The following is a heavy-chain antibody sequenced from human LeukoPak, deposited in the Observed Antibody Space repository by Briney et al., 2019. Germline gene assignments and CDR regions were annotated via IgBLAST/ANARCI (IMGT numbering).Heavy chain of an antibody. CDR1: GFTFGDYA. CDR2: IRSKAYGGTT. V-gene: IGHV3-49*03. D-gene: IGHD1-26*01. J-gene: IGHJ4*02. CDR3: ARVRSGSPPNPLDY. Sequence: GGSLRLSCTASGFTFGDYAMSWFRQAPGKGLEWVGFIRSKAYGGTTEYAASEKGRFTISRDDSKSIAYLQMNSLKTEDTAVYYCARVRSGSPPNPLDYWGQGTLVTVSS.